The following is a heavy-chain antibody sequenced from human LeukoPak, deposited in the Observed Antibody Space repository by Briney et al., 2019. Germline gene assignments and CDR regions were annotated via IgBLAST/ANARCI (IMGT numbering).Heavy chain of an antibody. J-gene: IGHJ4*02. CDR1: GGSISSGDYY. CDR3: ARSPEWELPDY. D-gene: IGHD1-26*01. CDR2: IYYSGST. V-gene: IGHV4-30-4*08. Sequence: PSETLSLTCTVSGGSISSGDYYWRWIRQPPGKGLEWIGYIYYSGSTYYNPSLKRRVTISVDTSKNQFSLKLSSVTAADTAVYYCARSPEWELPDYWGQGTLVTVSS.